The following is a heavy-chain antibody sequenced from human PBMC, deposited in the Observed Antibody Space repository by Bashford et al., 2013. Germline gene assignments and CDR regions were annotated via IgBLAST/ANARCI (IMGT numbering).Heavy chain of an antibody. J-gene: IGHJ6*03. V-gene: IGHV5-51*01. CDR1: GYSFTTYW. Sequence: ESLKISCEGSGYSFTTYWIAWVRQVPGKGLEWLGIIYPGDSDTRYNPSFQGHVTISADTNAAYLQWTSLKASDTAIYYCAREALGTFMSWHYYYMDVWGKGTTVTVSS. CDR3: AREALGTFMSWHYYYMDV. D-gene: IGHD3-16*01. CDR2: IYPGDSDT.